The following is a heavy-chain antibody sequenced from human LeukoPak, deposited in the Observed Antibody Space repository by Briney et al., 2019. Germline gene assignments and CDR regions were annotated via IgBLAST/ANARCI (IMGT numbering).Heavy chain of an antibody. D-gene: IGHD6-19*01. Sequence: PSETLSLTCTVSGDSISSRSYYWGWIRQPPGKGLEWLGSIYYSGSTSFNPSLKSRVTISVDTSKNQFSLRLSSVTAADAAVYYCARLTGSGWYACDYWGQGTLVTVSS. J-gene: IGHJ4*02. CDR1: GDSISSRSYY. CDR3: ARLTGSGWYACDY. V-gene: IGHV4-39*01. CDR2: IYYSGST.